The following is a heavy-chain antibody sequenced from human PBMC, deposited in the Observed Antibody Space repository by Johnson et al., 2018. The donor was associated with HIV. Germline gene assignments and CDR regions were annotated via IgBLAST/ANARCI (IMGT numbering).Heavy chain of an antibody. J-gene: IGHJ3*02. Sequence: VQLVESGGGVVQPGGSLRLSCAASGFTFSSYGMHWVRQAPGKGLEWVAFIRYDGSNKYYADSVKGRFTISRDNSKNTLYLQMNSLRAEDTAVYYCARGPSQLYWPDVAFDIWGQGTTVTVSS. V-gene: IGHV3-30*02. CDR1: GFTFSSYG. CDR3: ARGPSQLYWPDVAFDI. D-gene: IGHD2-8*02. CDR2: IRYDGSNK.